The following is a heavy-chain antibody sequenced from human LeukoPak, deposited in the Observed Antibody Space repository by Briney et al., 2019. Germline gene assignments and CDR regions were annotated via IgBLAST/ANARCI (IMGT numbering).Heavy chain of an antibody. V-gene: IGHV1-2*02. CDR3: ARAYYYYYDSSDYYDY. J-gene: IGHJ4*02. Sequence: VSVKVSCKASGYTFTDNYVHWVRQDPGQGLEWMGWIKPNSGGTDYAQKFQGRVTMTRDTSISTAYTELSRLRSDDTAVYYCARAYYYYYDSSDYYDYWGQGTLVTVSS. CDR2: IKPNSGGT. D-gene: IGHD3-22*01. CDR1: GYTFTDNY.